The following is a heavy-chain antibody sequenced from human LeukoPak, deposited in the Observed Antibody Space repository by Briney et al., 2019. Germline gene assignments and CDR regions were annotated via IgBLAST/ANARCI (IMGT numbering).Heavy chain of an antibody. CDR3: ARVCSSTSCYLGYYYYMDV. CDR2: MNPNSGNT. CDR1: GYTFTSYD. Sequence: GASVKVSCKASGYTFTSYDINWVRQATGQGLEWMGWMNPNSGNTGYAQKFQGRVTITRNTSISTAYMELSSLRSEDTAVYYCARVCSSTSCYLGYYYYMDVWGKGTTVTVSS. J-gene: IGHJ6*03. D-gene: IGHD2-2*01. V-gene: IGHV1-8*03.